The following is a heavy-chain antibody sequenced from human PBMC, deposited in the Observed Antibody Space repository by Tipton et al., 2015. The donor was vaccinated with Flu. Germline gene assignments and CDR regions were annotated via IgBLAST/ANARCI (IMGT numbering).Heavy chain of an antibody. CDR1: GFTFSIYW. CDR3: AREIPGGATNLDY. Sequence: SLRLSCAASGFTFSIYWMSWVRQAPGKGPEWVANIKQDGSEKNYVDSVKGRFTISRDNDKRSLYLQMNTLRAEDTAVYYCAREIPGGATNLDYWGQGTLVTVSS. CDR2: IKQDGSEK. V-gene: IGHV3-7*03. D-gene: IGHD2-21*01. J-gene: IGHJ4*02.